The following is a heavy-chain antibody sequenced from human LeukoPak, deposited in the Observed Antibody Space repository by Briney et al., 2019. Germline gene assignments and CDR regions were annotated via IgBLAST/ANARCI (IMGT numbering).Heavy chain of an antibody. Sequence: PSGGSLRLSCAASGFTFSSYWMSWVRQAPGKGLEWVANIKQDGSEKYYVDSVKGRFTISRDNAKNSLYLQMNSLRAEDTAVYYCARVIVGATGAYYFDYWGQGTLVTVSS. J-gene: IGHJ4*02. V-gene: IGHV3-7*01. CDR1: GFTFSSYW. CDR2: IKQDGSEK. CDR3: ARVIVGATGAYYFDY. D-gene: IGHD1-26*01.